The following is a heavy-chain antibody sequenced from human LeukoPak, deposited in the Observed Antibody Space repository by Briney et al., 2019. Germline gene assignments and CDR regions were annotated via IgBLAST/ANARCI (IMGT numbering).Heavy chain of an antibody. CDR3: ARSPRDGYNSFDF. J-gene: IGHJ4*02. CDR2: VSYDGTTK. D-gene: IGHD5-24*01. CDR1: GVTLGTYA. Sequence: GGSLRLSCAASGVTLGTYAMSWARQAPGKGLEWVAVVSYDGTTKYYADSVKGRFTISRDNSKNTLYLQMNSLRAEDTAVYYCARSPRDGYNSFDFWGQGTLVTVSS. V-gene: IGHV3-30-3*01.